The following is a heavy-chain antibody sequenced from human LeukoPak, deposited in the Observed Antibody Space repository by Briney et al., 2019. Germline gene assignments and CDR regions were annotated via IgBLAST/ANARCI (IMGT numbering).Heavy chain of an antibody. CDR1: GFTFSACA. CDR3: ASGGFYDFWSGYYTPFDY. J-gene: IGHJ4*02. V-gene: IGHV3-30*01. Sequence: PGGSLRLSCAASGFTFSACAMHWDRQAPGKGLEWVAVISYDGNNKYSADSVKGRFTISRDNSKNTLYLQMNSLRVEDTAMYYCASGGFYDFWSGYYTPFDYWGQGTLVTVS. CDR2: ISYDGNNK. D-gene: IGHD3-3*01.